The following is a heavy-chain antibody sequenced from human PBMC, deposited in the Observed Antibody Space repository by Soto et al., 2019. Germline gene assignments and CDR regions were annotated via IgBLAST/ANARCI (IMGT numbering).Heavy chain of an antibody. CDR1: GYTFTSYG. V-gene: IGHV1-18*01. D-gene: IGHD3-16*01. CDR2: ISAYNGNT. J-gene: IGHJ4*02. Sequence: ASVKVSCKASGYTFTSYGISWVRQAPGQGLEWMGWISAYNGNTNYAQKLQGRVTMTTDTSTSTAYMELRSLRSDDTAVYYCARDEDITFGGVRADWGQGTLVTVSS. CDR3: ARDEDITFGGVRAD.